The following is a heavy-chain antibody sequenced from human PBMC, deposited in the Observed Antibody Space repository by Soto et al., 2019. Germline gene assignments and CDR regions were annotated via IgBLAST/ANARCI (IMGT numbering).Heavy chain of an antibody. CDR1: GFPVSSYA. V-gene: IGHV3-23*01. J-gene: IGHJ1*01. D-gene: IGHD5-18*01. CDR3: AKDPGVRGPYRYGYDY. CDR2: LSASGGST. Sequence: GSLRLSCAASGFPVSSYAMSWARQAPGKGLEWVLALSASGGSTSYADSVKGRFTISRDNSKDTLYLQMNSLRAEDTAIYYCAKDPGVRGPYRYGYDYWGQAIRVT.